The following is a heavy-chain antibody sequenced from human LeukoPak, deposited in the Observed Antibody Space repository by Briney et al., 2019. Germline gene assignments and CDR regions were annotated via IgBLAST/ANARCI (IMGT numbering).Heavy chain of an antibody. V-gene: IGHV3-15*01. D-gene: IGHD5-12*01. CDR2: IKSKTDGGRT. CDR1: GFTFSSYG. CDR3: TTHALGGYDYWGLWAYYYYYMDV. J-gene: IGHJ6*03. Sequence: GGSLRLSCAASGFTFSSYGMSWVRPAPGKRLEWVGRIKSKTDGGRTDYAATVKGRFTISRDDSKNTLYLQMNSLKTEDTAVYYCTTHALGGYDYWGLWAYYYYYMDVWGKGTTVTVSS.